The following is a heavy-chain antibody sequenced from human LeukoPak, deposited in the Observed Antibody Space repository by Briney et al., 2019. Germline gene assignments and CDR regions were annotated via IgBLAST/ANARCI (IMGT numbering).Heavy chain of an antibody. Sequence: GGSLRLSCAASGFTFRSCGMHWLRQAPGKGPEWVAAIWYDGTNKYYVVSVKGRFTISRDNSKNTLSLQMNSLRVEDTAVYYCAKGGDVGDYPTTYYFDYWGQGTLVTVSS. V-gene: IGHV3-33*06. J-gene: IGHJ4*02. CDR1: GFTFRSCG. D-gene: IGHD4-17*01. CDR3: AKGGDVGDYPTTYYFDY. CDR2: IWYDGTNK.